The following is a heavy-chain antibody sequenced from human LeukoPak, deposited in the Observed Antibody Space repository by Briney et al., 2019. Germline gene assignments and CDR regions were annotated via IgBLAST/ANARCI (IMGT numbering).Heavy chain of an antibody. Sequence: GGPLRLSCAASGFTFSSYAMHWVRQAPGKGLEWVAVISYDGSNKYYADSVKGRFTISRDNSKNTLYLQMNSLRAEDTAVYYCARDVDFNWGSFDPWGQGTLVTVSS. V-gene: IGHV3-30-3*01. D-gene: IGHD7-27*01. CDR1: GFTFSSYA. CDR3: ARDVDFNWGSFDP. J-gene: IGHJ5*02. CDR2: ISYDGSNK.